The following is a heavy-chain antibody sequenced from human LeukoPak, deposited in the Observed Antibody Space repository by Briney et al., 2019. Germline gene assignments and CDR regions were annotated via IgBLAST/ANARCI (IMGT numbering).Heavy chain of an antibody. J-gene: IGHJ4*02. D-gene: IGHD3-9*01. Sequence: ASEKVSCKASGYTFTSYAMHWVRQAPGQRHEWMGWINAGNGNTKYSQKFQGRVTISRDTSESTAYMELSSLRSEDTAVYYCARDRGVDDILTGYYPSPFFDYWGQGALVTVPP. CDR1: GYTFTSYA. CDR2: INAGNGNT. V-gene: IGHV1-3*01. CDR3: ARDRGVDDILTGYYPSPFFDY.